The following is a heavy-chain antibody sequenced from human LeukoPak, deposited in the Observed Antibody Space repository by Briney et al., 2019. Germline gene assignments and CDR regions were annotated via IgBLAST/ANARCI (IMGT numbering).Heavy chain of an antibody. Sequence: SETLSLTCTVSGGPISSYYWSWSRQPAGKGLEWIGRIYTSGSTNYNPSLKSRVTMSVDTSKNQFSLKLSSVTAADTAVFYCARENSGSYREFDYWGQGTLVTVSS. CDR1: GGPISSYY. CDR2: IYTSGST. J-gene: IGHJ4*02. D-gene: IGHD1-26*01. V-gene: IGHV4-4*07. CDR3: ARENSGSYREFDY.